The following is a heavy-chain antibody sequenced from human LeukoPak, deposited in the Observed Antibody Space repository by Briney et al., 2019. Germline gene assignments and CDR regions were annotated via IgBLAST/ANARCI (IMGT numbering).Heavy chain of an antibody. D-gene: IGHD4-17*01. CDR1: GFTFSSYW. V-gene: IGHV3-74*01. Sequence: GGSLRLSCAASGFTFSSYWMHWVRQVPGKGLVWVSRIKSDGSTTTYADSVKGRFTISRDNAKNTLYLQMNSLRAEDTAVYYCARDQTYGDYWYFDLWGRGTLITVSS. CDR2: IKSDGSTT. CDR3: ARDQTYGDYWYFDL. J-gene: IGHJ2*01.